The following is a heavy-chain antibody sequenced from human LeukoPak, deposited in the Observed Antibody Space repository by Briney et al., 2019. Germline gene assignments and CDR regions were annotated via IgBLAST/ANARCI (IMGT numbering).Heavy chain of an antibody. J-gene: IGHJ4*02. D-gene: IGHD5-12*01. CDR1: AYSFTSHY. CDR2: INPSGSST. CDR3: ARGRSSVDILMGGY. Sequence: VASVKVSCKASAYSFTSHYMHWVRQAPGQGLEWMGLINPSGSSTLYAQKFQGRVTMTRDMSTTTDYMELSSLRSEDTAVYYCARGRSSVDILMGGYWGQGTLVTVSS. V-gene: IGHV1-46*01.